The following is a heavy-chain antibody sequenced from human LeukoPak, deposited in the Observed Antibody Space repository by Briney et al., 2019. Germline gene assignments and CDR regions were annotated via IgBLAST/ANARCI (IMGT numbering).Heavy chain of an antibody. CDR3: AKDLWDPYDSSGYFDY. Sequence: GGSLRLSCAAFGFTFSSYAMSWVRQAPGKGLEWVSAISGSGGSTYYADSVKGRFTISRDNSKNTLYLQMNSLRAEDTAVYYCAKDLWDPYDSSGYFDYWGQGTLVTVSS. V-gene: IGHV3-23*01. J-gene: IGHJ4*02. CDR2: ISGSGGST. D-gene: IGHD3-22*01. CDR1: GFTFSSYA.